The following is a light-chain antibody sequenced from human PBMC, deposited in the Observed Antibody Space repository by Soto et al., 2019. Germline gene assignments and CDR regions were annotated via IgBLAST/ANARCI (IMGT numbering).Light chain of an antibody. CDR2: AAS. CDR3: QQYGGSRT. J-gene: IGKJ1*01. Sequence: IVLTQSPGTLSLSPGERATLSCRASQSVSSSYLAWYQKKPGQPPRLLIYAASSRATGIPDRFSGSGSGTDFTLTISRLEPEDSAVYYCQQYGGSRTFGQGTKVEIK. CDR1: QSVSSSY. V-gene: IGKV3-20*01.